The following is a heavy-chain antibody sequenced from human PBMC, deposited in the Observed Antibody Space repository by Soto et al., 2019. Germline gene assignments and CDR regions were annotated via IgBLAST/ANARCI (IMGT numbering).Heavy chain of an antibody. D-gene: IGHD5-18*01. V-gene: IGHV4-30-4*01. Sequence: SETLSLTCTVSGGSISSSDYYWTWIRQPPGKGLEWVGYIDYSGSTYYNPSLKSRVVISVDTSKKQFYLTLTSMTAADTAVYYCDRELKGYRYGPGEVYWGQGTLVTVSS. CDR3: DRELKGYRYGPGEVY. J-gene: IGHJ4*02. CDR2: IDYSGST. CDR1: GGSISSSDYY.